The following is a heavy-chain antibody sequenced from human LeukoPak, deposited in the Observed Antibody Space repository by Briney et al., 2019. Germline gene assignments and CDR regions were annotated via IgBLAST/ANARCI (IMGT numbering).Heavy chain of an antibody. CDR2: IKQDGSEK. Sequence: PGGSLRLSCAASGFTFSSYWMSWVRQAPGKGLEWVANIKQDGSEKYYVDSVKGRFTISRDNAKNSLYLQMNSLRAEDTAVYYCANMFYRQLPKKKNPGIDYWGQGTLVTVSS. CDR3: ANMFYRQLPKKKNPGIDY. V-gene: IGHV3-7*03. CDR1: GFTFSSYW. J-gene: IGHJ4*02. D-gene: IGHD2-2*01.